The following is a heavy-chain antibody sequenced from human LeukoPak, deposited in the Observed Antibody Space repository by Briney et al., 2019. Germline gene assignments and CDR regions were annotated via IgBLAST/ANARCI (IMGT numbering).Heavy chain of an antibody. Sequence: GGSLRLSCSASGFTFSSYGMHWVRQAPGKGLEWVAVISYDGSNKYYADSVKGRFTISRDNSKNTLYLQMNSLRAEDTAVYYCAKDIWTKYYYDSSGYRGAFDYWGQGTLVTVSS. J-gene: IGHJ4*02. D-gene: IGHD3-22*01. V-gene: IGHV3-30*18. CDR2: ISYDGSNK. CDR3: AKDIWTKYYYDSSGYRGAFDY. CDR1: GFTFSSYG.